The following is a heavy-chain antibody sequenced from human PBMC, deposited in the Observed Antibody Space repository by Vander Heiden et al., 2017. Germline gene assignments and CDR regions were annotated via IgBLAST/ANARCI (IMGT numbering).Heavy chain of an antibody. Sequence: EVQLVESGGGLAKPGGSLRLSCAASRFSFSKYSMNWGRKAPGKVLEWVSSISSSMSYIYYADSVKGRFTTSRDNAKNSLYLQLNSLRAEDTAVYYCAKDSNDDGDYPSPGYFDYWGQGTLVTVSS. CDR1: RFSFSKYS. V-gene: IGHV3-21*01. CDR2: ISSSMSYI. D-gene: IGHD4-17*01. CDR3: AKDSNDDGDYPSPGYFDY. J-gene: IGHJ4*02.